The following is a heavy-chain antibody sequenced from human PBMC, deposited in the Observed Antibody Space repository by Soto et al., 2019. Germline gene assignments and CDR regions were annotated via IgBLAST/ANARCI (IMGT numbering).Heavy chain of an antibody. J-gene: IGHJ5*02. CDR3: ARGNVANFFEP. Sequence: PGESLKISCKTSGYTFSSYWIVWVRQMPGKGLEWMGIIYPSDSKVKYSPSVEGQVTMSADKSISTTYLQWSSLKASDTAIYFCARGNVANFFEPWGQGTPATVSS. CDR2: IYPSDSKV. V-gene: IGHV5-51*01. CDR1: GYTFSSYW.